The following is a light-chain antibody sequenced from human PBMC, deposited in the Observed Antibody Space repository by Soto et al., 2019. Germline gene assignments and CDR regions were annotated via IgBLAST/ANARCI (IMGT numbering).Light chain of an antibody. CDR1: QSIDSW. CDR3: QPYNSYSRT. V-gene: IGKV1-5*03. J-gene: IGKJ1*01. CDR2: KAS. Sequence: DIQMTQSPSTLSASVGDRVTITCRASQSIDSWLAWYQYKPGKAPKLLIFKASTLETGVPSRFSGSGSETEFTLTISSLQPDDSATYYCQPYNSYSRTFGQGTNVDIK.